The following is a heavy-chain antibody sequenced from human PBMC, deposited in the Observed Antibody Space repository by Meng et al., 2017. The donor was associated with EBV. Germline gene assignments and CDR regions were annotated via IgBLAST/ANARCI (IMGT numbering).Heavy chain of an antibody. CDR3: NSGSHSPLDS. V-gene: IGHV3-23*04. CDR1: GFSFSNYA. Sequence: GHVVGSGGGLVQPGGCLGVSCAASGFSFSNYAMGWVRQAPGKGLEWVSGISATSVDTYYADSVKGRFAISRDNSKNTVTLHMNILRAEDTAIYYCNSGSHSPLDSWGQGTLVTVSS. J-gene: IGHJ4*02. CDR2: ISATSVDT. D-gene: IGHD1-26*01.